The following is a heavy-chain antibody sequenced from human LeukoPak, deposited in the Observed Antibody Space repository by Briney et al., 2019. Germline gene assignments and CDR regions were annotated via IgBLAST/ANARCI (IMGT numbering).Heavy chain of an antibody. Sequence: SETLSLTCTVSGGSISSYYWSWIRQPPGKGLEWIGYIYYSGSTNYNPSLKSRVTISVDTSKNQFSLKLSSVTAADTAVYYCARSHGSCWYGGYYFYYWGQGTLVTVSS. CDR1: GGSISSYY. CDR2: IYYSGST. V-gene: IGHV4-59*01. CDR3: ARSHGSCWYGGYYFYY. D-gene: IGHD6-19*01. J-gene: IGHJ4*02.